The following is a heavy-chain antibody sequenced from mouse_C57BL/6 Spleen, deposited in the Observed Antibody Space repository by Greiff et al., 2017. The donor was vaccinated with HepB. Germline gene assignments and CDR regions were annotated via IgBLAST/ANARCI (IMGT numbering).Heavy chain of an antibody. D-gene: IGHD1-1*01. CDR2: INPYNGGT. J-gene: IGHJ2*01. Sequence: VQLQQPGPVLVKPGASVKMSCKASGYTFTDYYMNWVKQSPGKSLEWIGVINPYNGGTSYNQKFKGKATLTVDKSSSAAYMELNSLTSEDSAVYYCARGTTVVAFDYWGQGTTLTVSS. CDR1: GYTFTDYY. V-gene: IGHV1-19*01. CDR3: ARGTTVVAFDY.